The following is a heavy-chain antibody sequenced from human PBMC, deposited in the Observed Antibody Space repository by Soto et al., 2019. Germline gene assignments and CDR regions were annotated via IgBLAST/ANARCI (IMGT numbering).Heavy chain of an antibody. CDR2: MNPNSGNT. V-gene: IGHV1-8*01. CDR1: GYTFTSYD. CDR3: ARLDTYMLGHWFDP. D-gene: IGHD2-8*01. Sequence: QVQLVQSGAEVKKPGASVKVSCKASGYTFTSYDINWVRQAPGQGLEWMGWMNPNSGNTGYAQKFQGRVTMTRNTSISTAYMELSSLRSEDTAVYYCARLDTYMLGHWFDPWGQGTLVTVSS. J-gene: IGHJ5*02.